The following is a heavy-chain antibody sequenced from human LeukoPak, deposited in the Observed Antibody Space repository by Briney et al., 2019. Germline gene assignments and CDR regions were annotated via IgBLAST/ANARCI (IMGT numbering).Heavy chain of an antibody. D-gene: IGHD1-14*01. V-gene: IGHV4-30-4*08. CDR2: IYYSGST. Sequence: SETLSLTCTVSGGSISSGDYYWSWIRQPPGKGLEWIGYIYYSGSTYYNPSLKSRVTISVDTSKNQFSLKLSSVTAADTAVYYCARDPRNGGYYYYMDVWGKGTTVTVSS. CDR1: GGSISSGDYY. CDR3: ARDPRNGGYYYYMDV. J-gene: IGHJ6*03.